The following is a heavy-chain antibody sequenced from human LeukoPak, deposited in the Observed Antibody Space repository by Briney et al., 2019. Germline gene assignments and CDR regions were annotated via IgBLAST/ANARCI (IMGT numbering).Heavy chain of an antibody. J-gene: IGHJ4*02. D-gene: IGHD2-21*01. CDR1: GFTFRSHA. CDR3: AKDFRIGYSAHFDY. Sequence: GGSLRLSCAGSGFTFRSHAMSWVRQAPEKGLEFVSGIYENGGTTYYADSVKGRFSISRDNSKNTLYLQMDSLRGEDTAVYYCAKDFRIGYSAHFDYWGQGALVTVSS. V-gene: IGHV3-23*01. CDR2: IYENGGTT.